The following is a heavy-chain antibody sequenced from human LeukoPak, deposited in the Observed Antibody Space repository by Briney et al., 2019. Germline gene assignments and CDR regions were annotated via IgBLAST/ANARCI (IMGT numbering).Heavy chain of an antibody. CDR2: INPSGGST. CDR1: GYTFTGYY. J-gene: IGHJ4*02. D-gene: IGHD6-13*01. Sequence: ASVGVSCKASGYTFTGYYMHWVRQAPGQGLEWMGIINPSGGSTSYAQKFQGRVTMTRDTSTSTVYMELSSLRSEDTAVYYCARDQSGLRSSWYATFDYWGQGTLVTVSS. V-gene: IGHV1-46*01. CDR3: ARDQSGLRSSWYATFDY.